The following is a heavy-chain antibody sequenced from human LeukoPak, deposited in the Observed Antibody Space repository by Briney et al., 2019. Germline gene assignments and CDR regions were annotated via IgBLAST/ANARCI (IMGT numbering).Heavy chain of an antibody. J-gene: IGHJ4*02. CDR1: GFTFSSYW. CDR3: ARSPRYYFDY. CDR2: INLDGREK. V-gene: IGHV3-7*03. Sequence: GGSLRLSCAASGFTFSSYWMSWVRQAPGKGLEWVANINLDGREKYYVDSVKGRFTISRDNAKNSLYLQMNSLRAEDMAVYYCARSPRYYFDYWGQGTLVTVSS.